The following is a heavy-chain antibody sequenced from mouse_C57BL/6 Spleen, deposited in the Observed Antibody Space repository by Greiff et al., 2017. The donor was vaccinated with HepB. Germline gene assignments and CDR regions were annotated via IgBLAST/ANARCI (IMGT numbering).Heavy chain of an antibody. J-gene: IGHJ4*01. D-gene: IGHD1-1*01. CDR2: INPNNGGT. CDR3: ARMITTVVSYAMDY. V-gene: IGHV1-26*01. CDR1: GYTFTDYY. Sequence: EVQLQQSGPELVKPGASVKISCKASGYTFTDYYMNWVKQSHGKSLEWIGDINPNNGGTSYNQKFKGKATLTVDKSSSTAYMELRSLTSEDSAVYYCARMITTVVSYAMDYWGQGTSVTVSS.